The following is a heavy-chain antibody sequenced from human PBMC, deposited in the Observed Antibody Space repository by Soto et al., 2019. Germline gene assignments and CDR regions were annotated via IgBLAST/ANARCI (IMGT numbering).Heavy chain of an antibody. V-gene: IGHV3-7*02. CDR1: GFTFSSYW. J-gene: IGHJ4*02. Sequence: EVQLVESGGGLVQPGGSLRLSWAASGFTFSSYWMSWVRQAPGKGLEWVANIKEDGSERYFVDSAKGPFTMSRENAKNSLYLQMTSLRAEDPAVYYCASAHGADKEDYWGQGTLVTVSS. D-gene: IGHD3-10*01. CDR2: IKEDGSER. CDR3: ASAHGADKEDY.